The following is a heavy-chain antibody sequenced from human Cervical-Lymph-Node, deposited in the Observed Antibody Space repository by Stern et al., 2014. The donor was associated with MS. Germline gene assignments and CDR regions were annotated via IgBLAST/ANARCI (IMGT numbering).Heavy chain of an antibody. Sequence: QMQLVQSGAEVKKPGSSVKVSCKASGGTLSNAAISWVRQAPGQGLEWLGIISVGGRTHYEVYAVKFQGRLTMTGDESTDTAYLELTSLRSEDTAVYYCARDLGFYSGLDVWGQGTTVTVSS. CDR3: ARDLGFYSGLDV. V-gene: IGHV1-69*01. J-gene: IGHJ6*02. D-gene: IGHD3-16*01. CDR1: GGTLSNAA. CDR2: IISVGGRTHYE.